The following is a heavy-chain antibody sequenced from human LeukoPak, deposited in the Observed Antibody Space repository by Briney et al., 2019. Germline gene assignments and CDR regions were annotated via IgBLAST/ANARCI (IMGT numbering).Heavy chain of an antibody. CDR3: ARSPDIVVVPAAV. Sequence: GGSLRLSCAASGFTFSSYAMHWVRQAPGKGLEYVSAISSNGGSTYYAISVKGRFTISRDNSKNTLYLQMGSLRAEDMAVYYCARSPDIVVVPAAVWGQGTLVTVTS. CDR2: ISSNGGST. D-gene: IGHD2-2*01. V-gene: IGHV3-64*01. J-gene: IGHJ4*02. CDR1: GFTFSSYA.